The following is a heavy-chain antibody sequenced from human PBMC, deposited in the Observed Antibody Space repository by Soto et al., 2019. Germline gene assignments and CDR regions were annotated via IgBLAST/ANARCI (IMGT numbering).Heavy chain of an antibody. J-gene: IGHJ4*02. CDR2: ISGSDGST. V-gene: IGHV3-23*01. CDR3: ARRSSSWYFDY. D-gene: IGHD6-13*01. Sequence: EVQMLESGGGLVQPGGSLRLSCAASGFTFSSYAMNWVLQAQGKGLEWVSVISGSDGSTYSADSVKGRFTIARVNSKNTLNLQMNSLRAEDTALYYCARRSSSWYFDYWGQGTLVSGSS. CDR1: GFTFSSYA.